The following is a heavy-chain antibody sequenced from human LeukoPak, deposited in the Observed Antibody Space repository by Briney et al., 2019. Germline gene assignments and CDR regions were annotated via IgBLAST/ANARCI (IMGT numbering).Heavy chain of an antibody. CDR2: IYYSGST. CDR3: ARVPVNIWENWFDP. V-gene: IGHV4-39*01. CDR1: GGSITSSSYY. Sequence: SETLSLTCTVSGGSITSSSYYWGWIRQPPGKGLEWIGSIYYSGSTYYNPSVKSRVTISVDTSKNQFSLKLSSVTAADTAVYYCARVPVNIWENWFDPWGQGTLVTVSS. J-gene: IGHJ5*02. D-gene: IGHD1-26*01.